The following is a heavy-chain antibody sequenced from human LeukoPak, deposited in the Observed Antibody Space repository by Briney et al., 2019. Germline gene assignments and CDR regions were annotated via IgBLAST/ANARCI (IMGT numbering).Heavy chain of an antibody. CDR2: ISAYNGNT. D-gene: IGHD2-21*01. J-gene: IGHJ4*02. CDR1: GYTFTSYG. CDR3: AKLWPAAEFFDY. Sequence: ASVKVSCKASGYTFTSYGISWVRQAPGQGLGWMGWISAYNGNTNYAQKLQGRVTVTTDTSTSTAYMELRSLRSDDTAVYYCAKLWPAAEFFDYWGQGTLVTVSS. V-gene: IGHV1-18*04.